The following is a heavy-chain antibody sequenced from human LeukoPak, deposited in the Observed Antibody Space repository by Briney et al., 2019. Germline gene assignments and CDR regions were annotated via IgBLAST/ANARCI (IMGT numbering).Heavy chain of an antibody. J-gene: IGHJ4*02. CDR1: GYTFTSYY. Sequence: GASVKVSCKASGYTFTSYYMHWVRQAPGQGLEWMGIINPGGGSTSYAQKFQGRVTMTRDTSTSTVYMELSSLRSEDTAVYYCARGGDIVVVPAASLDYWGQGTLVTVSS. CDR3: ARGGDIVVVPAASLDY. CDR2: INPGGGST. D-gene: IGHD2-2*01. V-gene: IGHV1-46*01.